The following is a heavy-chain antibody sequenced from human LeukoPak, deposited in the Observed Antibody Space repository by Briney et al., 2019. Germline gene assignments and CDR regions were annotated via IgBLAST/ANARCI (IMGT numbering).Heavy chain of an antibody. J-gene: IGHJ6*03. V-gene: IGHV4-39*07. CDR3: ARVGTSDSYYYYYYMDV. CDR2: MYYSGST. D-gene: IGHD1-1*01. CDR1: GGSISSSNYY. Sequence: SETLSLTCTVSGGSISSSNYYWGWIRQPPGKGLEWIGNMYYSGSTYYNPSLKSRVTISVDTSKNQFSLKLSSVTAADTAVYYCARVGTSDSYYYYYYMDVWGKGTTVTISS.